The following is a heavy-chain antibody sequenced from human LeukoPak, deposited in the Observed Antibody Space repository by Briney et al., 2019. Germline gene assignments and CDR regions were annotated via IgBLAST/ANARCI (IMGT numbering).Heavy chain of an antibody. CDR1: GFTFSSHW. V-gene: IGHV3-7*03. CDR2: IKKDGSEK. D-gene: IGHD1-26*01. J-gene: IGHJ3*02. Sequence: GGSLRLSCAASGFTFSSHWMSWVRQAPGKGLEWVANIKKDGSEKYYVDAVKGRFTISRDNAKTSLYLQMNSLRAEDTAVYYCAKDYLGSGGYRGAAFDIWGQGTMVTVSS. CDR3: AKDYLGSGGYRGAAFDI.